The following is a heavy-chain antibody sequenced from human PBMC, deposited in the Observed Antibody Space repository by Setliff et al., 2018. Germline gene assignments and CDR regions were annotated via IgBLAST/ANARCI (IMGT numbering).Heavy chain of an antibody. Sequence: ASVKVSCKASGYTFSDYIINWVRQAPGQGLEWVGWISPYTGKTYFAQKLQGRVTMTTDTSTGIAYMELRSLRSDDTAIYYCSRLVRYCTRTTCQRLSGGEFWGQGTLVTVSS. CDR2: ISPYTGKT. V-gene: IGHV1-18*01. J-gene: IGHJ4*02. CDR1: GYTFSDYI. CDR3: SRLVRYCTRTTCQRLSGGEF. D-gene: IGHD2-8*01.